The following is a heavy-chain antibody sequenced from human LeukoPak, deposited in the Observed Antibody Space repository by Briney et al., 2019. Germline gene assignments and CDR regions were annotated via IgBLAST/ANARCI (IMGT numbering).Heavy chain of an antibody. CDR2: IYHSGST. J-gene: IGHJ5*02. CDR3: ASSNSYYYDSSGSLGT. V-gene: IGHV4-4*02. CDR1: GGSISSSNW. D-gene: IGHD3-22*01. Sequence: PSETLSLTCAVSGGSISSSNWWSWVRQPPGKGLEWIGEIYHSGSTNYNPSLKSRVTISVDKSKNQFSLKLSSVTAADTAVYYCASSNSYYYDSSGSLGTWGQGTLVTVSS.